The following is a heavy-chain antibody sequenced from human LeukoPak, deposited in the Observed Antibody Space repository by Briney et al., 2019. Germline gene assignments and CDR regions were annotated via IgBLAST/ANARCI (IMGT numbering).Heavy chain of an antibody. J-gene: IGHJ3*02. D-gene: IGHD3-16*01. CDR2: ISSSSSTI. V-gene: IGHV3-48*04. CDR1: GFTFSSYS. Sequence: PGGSLRLSCAASGFTFSSYSMNWVRQAPGKGLEWVSYISSSSSTIYYADSVKGRFTISRDNAKNSLYLQMNSLRAEDTALYYCAKGFSPEGDQGAFDIWGQGTMVTVSS. CDR3: AKGFSPEGDQGAFDI.